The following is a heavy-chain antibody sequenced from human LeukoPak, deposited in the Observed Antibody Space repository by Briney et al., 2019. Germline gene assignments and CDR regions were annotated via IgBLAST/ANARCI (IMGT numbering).Heavy chain of an antibody. D-gene: IGHD3-22*01. V-gene: IGHV4-59*12. CDR2: IYYSGSA. Sequence: SETLSLTCTVSGASISSYYWSWIRQPPGKRLEWIGYIYYSGSANYNPSLKSRVTISVDTSKNQFSLKLSSVTAADTAVYYCASRMIVVAIRSPTFDYWGQGTLVTVSS. J-gene: IGHJ4*02. CDR3: ASRMIVVAIRSPTFDY. CDR1: GASISSYY.